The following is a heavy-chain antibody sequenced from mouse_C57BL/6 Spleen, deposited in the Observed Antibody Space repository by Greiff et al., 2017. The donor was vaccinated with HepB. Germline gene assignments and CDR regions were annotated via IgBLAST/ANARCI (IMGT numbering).Heavy chain of an antibody. CDR2: IHPNSGST. CDR3: ARSVVATDY. V-gene: IGHV1-64*01. J-gene: IGHJ3*01. D-gene: IGHD1-1*01. Sequence: VQLQQPGAELVKPGASVKLSCKASGYTFTSYWMHWVKQRPGQGLEWIGMIHPNSGSTKYNEKFKSKATLTVDKSSSTAYMQLSSLTSEDSAVYYCARSVVATDYWGQGTLVTVSA. CDR1: GYTFTSYW.